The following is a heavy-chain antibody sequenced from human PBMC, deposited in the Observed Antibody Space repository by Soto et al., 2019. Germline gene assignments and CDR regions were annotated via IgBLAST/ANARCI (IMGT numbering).Heavy chain of an antibody. D-gene: IGHD2-15*01. V-gene: IGHV1-18*04. CDR3: AREGDLGYCSGGSCYSYLAWFDP. CDR2: ISAYNGNT. J-gene: IGHJ5*02. Sequence: QVQLVQSGAEVKKPGASVKVSCKASGYTFTSYGISWVRQAPGQGLEWMGWISAYNGNTNYAQKLQGRVTMTTDTSPSTAYMELMSLRSDDTAVYYCAREGDLGYCSGGSCYSYLAWFDPWGQGTLVTVSS. CDR1: GYTFTSYG.